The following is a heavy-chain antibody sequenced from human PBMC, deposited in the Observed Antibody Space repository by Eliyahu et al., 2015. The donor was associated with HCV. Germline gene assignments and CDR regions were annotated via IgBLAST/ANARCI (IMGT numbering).Heavy chain of an antibody. CDR1: GGSFSGYY. J-gene: IGHJ6*02. CDR2: INHSGST. Sequence: QVQLQQWGAGLLKPSETLSLTCAVYGGSFSGYYWSWIRQPPGKGLGWVGGINHSGSTHYNPSLKSRVTISVDTSKNQFSLKLSSVTAADTAVYYCARGGYYGSGRGYYYYYYGMDVWGQGTTVTVSS. V-gene: IGHV4-34*01. D-gene: IGHD3-10*01. CDR3: ARGGYYGSGRGYYYYYYGMDV.